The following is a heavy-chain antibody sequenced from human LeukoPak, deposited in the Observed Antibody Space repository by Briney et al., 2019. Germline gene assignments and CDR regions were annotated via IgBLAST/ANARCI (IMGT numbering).Heavy chain of an antibody. CDR3: ARGLVRGVAYYGLDV. J-gene: IGHJ6*02. CDR2: ISYDGNNN. V-gene: IGHV3-30-3*01. D-gene: IGHD3-10*01. CDR1: GFSFSSYA. Sequence: SGMSLRLSCGASGFSFSSYAMHWVRQAPGEGLEWVAVISYDGNNNYYADSVKGRFTISRDNSKNTLYLQMNSLRPEDTAIYRCARGLVRGVAYYGLDVWGQGTTVTVSS.